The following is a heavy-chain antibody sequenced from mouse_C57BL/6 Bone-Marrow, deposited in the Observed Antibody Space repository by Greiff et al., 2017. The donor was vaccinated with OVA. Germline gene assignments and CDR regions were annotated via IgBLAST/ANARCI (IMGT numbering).Heavy chain of an antibody. CDR2: INPYNGGT. CDR1: GYTFTDYY. V-gene: IGHV1-19*01. Sequence: EVKLMESGPVLVKPGASVKMSCKASGYTFTDYYMNWVKQSHGKSLEWIGVINPYNGGTSYNQKFKGKATLTVDKSSSTAYMELNSLTSEDSAVYYCASPITTVVDWGQGTLVTVSA. J-gene: IGHJ3*01. CDR3: ASPITTVVD. D-gene: IGHD1-1*01.